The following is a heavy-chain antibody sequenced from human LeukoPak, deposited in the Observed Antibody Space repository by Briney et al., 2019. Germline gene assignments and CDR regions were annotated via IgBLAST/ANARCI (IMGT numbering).Heavy chain of an antibody. CDR3: ANVKYCDILTGYYAPFDY. V-gene: IGHV1-69*13. J-gene: IGHJ4*02. CDR2: IIPIFGTA. D-gene: IGHD3-9*01. CDR1: GGTFSSYA. Sequence: SVKVSCKASGGTFSSYAISWVRQAPGQGLEWMGGIIPIFGTANYAQKFQGRVTITADESTSTAYMELSSLRSEDTAVYYCANVKYCDILTGYYAPFDYWGQGTLVTVSS.